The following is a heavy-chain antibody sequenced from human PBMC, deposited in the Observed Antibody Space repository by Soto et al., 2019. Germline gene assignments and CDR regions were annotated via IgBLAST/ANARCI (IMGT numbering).Heavy chain of an antibody. CDR3: ARHITMDPLLVY. D-gene: IGHD3-10*01. CDR2: IYSGGST. CDR1: GFTVSSNY. J-gene: IGHJ4*02. V-gene: IGHV3-53*01. Sequence: EVQLVESGGGLIQLGGSLRLSCAASGFTVSSNYMSWVRQAPGKGLEWVSVIYSGGSTYYADSVKGRFTISRDNSKNTLYLQMNSLRAEDTAVYYCARHITMDPLLVYWGQGTLVTVSS.